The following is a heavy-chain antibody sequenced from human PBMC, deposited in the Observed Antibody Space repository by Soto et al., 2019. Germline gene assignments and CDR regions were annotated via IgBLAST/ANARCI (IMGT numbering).Heavy chain of an antibody. CDR1: GFTFSSYA. J-gene: IGHJ4*02. V-gene: IGHV3-23*01. CDR2: ISGSGGST. D-gene: IGHD6-19*01. CDR3: AKAPLAVAGTIYFDY. Sequence: PGGSLRLSCAASGFTFSSYAMSWVRQAPGKGLEWVSAISGSGGSTYYADSVRGRFTISRDNSKNTLYLQMNSLRAEDTAVYYCAKAPLAVAGTIYFDYWGQGTLVTVSS.